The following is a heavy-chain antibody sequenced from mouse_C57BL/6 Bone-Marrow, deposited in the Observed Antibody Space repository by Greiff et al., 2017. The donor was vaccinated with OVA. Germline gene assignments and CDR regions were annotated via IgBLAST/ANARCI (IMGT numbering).Heavy chain of an antibody. CDR3: LYYGSPYWYFDV. V-gene: IGHV1-19*01. CDR1: GYTFTDYY. D-gene: IGHD1-1*01. Sequence: EVKLMESGPVLVKPGASVKMSCKASGYTFTDYYMNWVKQSHGKSLEWIGVINPYNGGTSYNQKFKGKATLTVDKSSSTAYMELNSLTSEDSAVYYCLYYGSPYWYFDVWGTGTTVTVSS. CDR2: INPYNGGT. J-gene: IGHJ1*03.